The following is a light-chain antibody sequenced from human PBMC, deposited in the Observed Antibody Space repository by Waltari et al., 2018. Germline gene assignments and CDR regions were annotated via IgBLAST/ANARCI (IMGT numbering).Light chain of an antibody. Sequence: EIVLTRSPAILSLSPGERASLSCRASQSVTNYLAWYQQKPGQAPRLLIYDTSNGATGIPARFSGSGFGTDFTLTISSLEPEDFAVYYCQQRRDWPLTFGGGTKVEIK. J-gene: IGKJ4*01. CDR1: QSVTNY. V-gene: IGKV3-11*01. CDR2: DTS. CDR3: QQRRDWPLT.